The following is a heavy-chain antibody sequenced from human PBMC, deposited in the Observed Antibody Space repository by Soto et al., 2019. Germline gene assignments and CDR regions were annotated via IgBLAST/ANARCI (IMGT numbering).Heavy chain of an antibody. Sequence: GGSLRLSCAASGFTFSTYAMNWVRQAPWKVPEWVANIKQDGSEKYYVDSVKGRFTISRDNAKNSLYLQMNSLRAEDTAVYYCARDTIFGVVPYYYYYGMDVWGQGTTVTVSS. CDR1: GFTFSTYA. D-gene: IGHD3-3*01. V-gene: IGHV3-7*03. CDR2: IKQDGSEK. CDR3: ARDTIFGVVPYYYYYGMDV. J-gene: IGHJ6*02.